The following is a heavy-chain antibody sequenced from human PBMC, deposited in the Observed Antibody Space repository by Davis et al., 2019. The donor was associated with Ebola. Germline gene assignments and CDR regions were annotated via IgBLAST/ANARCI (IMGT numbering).Heavy chain of an antibody. D-gene: IGHD5-18*01. J-gene: IGHJ6*02. CDR2: INAGNGNT. V-gene: IGHV1-3*01. Sequence: AASVKVSCKASGDTFSSYAMHWVRQAPGQRLEWMGWINAGNGNTKYSQKFQGRVTITRDTSASTAYMELSSLRSEDTAVYYCASRCPYTGMVMDYYGMDVWGQGTTVTVSS. CDR1: GDTFSSYA. CDR3: ASRCPYTGMVMDYYGMDV.